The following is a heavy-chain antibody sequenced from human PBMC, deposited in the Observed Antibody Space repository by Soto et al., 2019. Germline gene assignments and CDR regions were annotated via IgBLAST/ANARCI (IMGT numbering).Heavy chain of an antibody. J-gene: IGHJ4*02. Sequence: EVQLVESGGGLVQPGRSLRLSCAASGFTFDDYAMHWVRQALGKGLEWVSSITWNSGSIGYADSVKGRFTISRDNAKNSLYLQMNSLRAEDTALYYCAKDIGYGNNYFDYWGQGTLVTVSS. CDR3: AKDIGYGNNYFDY. V-gene: IGHV3-9*01. CDR1: GFTFDDYA. D-gene: IGHD4-17*01. CDR2: ITWNSGSI.